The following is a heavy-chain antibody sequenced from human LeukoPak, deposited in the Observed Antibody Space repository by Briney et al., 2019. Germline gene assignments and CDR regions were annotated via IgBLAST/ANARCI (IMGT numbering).Heavy chain of an antibody. CDR2: INHSGST. CDR3: ARLGIVVVILDY. V-gene: IGHV4-34*01. D-gene: IGHD3-22*01. CDR1: GGSISSYY. Sequence: SETLSLTCTVSGGSISSYYWGWIRQPAGKGLEWIGEINHSGSTNYNPSLKSRVTISVDTSKNQFSLKLSSVTAADTAVYYCARLGIVVVILDYWGQGTLVTVSS. J-gene: IGHJ4*02.